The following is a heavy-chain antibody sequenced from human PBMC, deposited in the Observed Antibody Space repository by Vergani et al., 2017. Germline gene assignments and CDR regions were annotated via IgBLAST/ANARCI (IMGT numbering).Heavy chain of an antibody. CDR1: GGTFSSYA. CDR3: AGVLGIAAAGNLYYYYYYMDV. V-gene: IGHV1-69*01. D-gene: IGHD6-13*01. J-gene: IGHJ6*03. CDR2: IIPIFGTA. Sequence: QVQLVQSGAEVKKPGSSVKVSCKASGGTFSSYAISWVRQAPGQGLEWMGGIIPIFGTANYAQKFQGRVTITADESTSKAYMELSSLSSEDTAVYYCAGVLGIAAAGNLYYYYYYMDVWGKGTTVTVSS.